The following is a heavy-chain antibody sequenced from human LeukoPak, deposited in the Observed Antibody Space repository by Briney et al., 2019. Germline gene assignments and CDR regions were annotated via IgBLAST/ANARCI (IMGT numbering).Heavy chain of an antibody. J-gene: IGHJ6*02. CDR2: ISYDGSNK. V-gene: IGHV3-30-3*01. Sequence: PGRSLRLSCAASGFTFSSYAMHWVRQAPGKGLEWVAVISYDGSNKYYADSVKGRFTISRDNSKNTLYLQMNSLGAEDTAVYYCARERYGMDVWGQGTTVTVSS. CDR1: GFTFSSYA. CDR3: ARERYGMDV.